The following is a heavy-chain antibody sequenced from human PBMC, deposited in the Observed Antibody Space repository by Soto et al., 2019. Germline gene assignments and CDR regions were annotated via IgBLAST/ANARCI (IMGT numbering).Heavy chain of an antibody. CDR3: AHLAYYYDSSGYYTGYFQH. D-gene: IGHD3-22*01. CDR1: GGTFSSYA. CDR2: IIPIFGTA. J-gene: IGHJ1*01. V-gene: IGHV1-69*01. Sequence: QVQLVQSGAEVKKPGSSVKVSCKASGGTFSSYAISWVRQAPGQGLEWMGGIIPIFGTANYAQKFQGRVTITADASTSTAYMELSSLRSEDTAVYYWAHLAYYYDSSGYYTGYFQHWGQGTLVTVSS.